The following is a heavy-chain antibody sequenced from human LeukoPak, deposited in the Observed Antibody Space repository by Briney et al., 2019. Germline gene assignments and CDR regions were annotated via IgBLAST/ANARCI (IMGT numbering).Heavy chain of an antibody. D-gene: IGHD3-9*01. V-gene: IGHV3-23*01. CDR1: GFGFSSYS. CDR3: AKEAVDYDILTGYYTTVYFDY. Sequence: RRLSLAASGFGFSSYSMSWLRQSPGKGLEWVSGISGSGGNTYYADSVKGRFTISRDNSKNTLYLQMSSLRAEDTAVYYCAKEAVDYDILTGYYTTVYFDYWGQGPLVTVSS. J-gene: IGHJ4*02. CDR2: ISGSGGNT.